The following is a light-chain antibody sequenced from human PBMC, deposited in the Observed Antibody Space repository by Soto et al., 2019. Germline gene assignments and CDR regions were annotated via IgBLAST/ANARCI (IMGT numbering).Light chain of an antibody. CDR1: SSNIETNT. V-gene: IGLV1-44*01. J-gene: IGLJ2*01. CDR2: RSN. Sequence: QSVLTQPPSASGTPGQRVTISCSGSSSNIETNTVNWYQQLPGTAPKLLIYRSNQRPSGVPDRISGSKSGTSASLAISGLRSEDEADYYCAAWDDSLNGPVFGGGTKLTVL. CDR3: AAWDDSLNGPV.